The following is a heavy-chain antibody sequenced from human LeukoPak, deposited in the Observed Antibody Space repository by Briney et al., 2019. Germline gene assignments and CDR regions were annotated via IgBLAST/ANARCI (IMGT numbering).Heavy chain of an antibody. V-gene: IGHV1-3*01. J-gene: IGHJ4*02. CDR1: GYTFTTYG. CDR2: INVGNGNT. CDR3: ARDSAWLVN. D-gene: IGHD6-19*01. Sequence: ASVKVSCKASGYTFTTYGIHWVRQAPGQRLEWVGWINVGNGNTKYSEKFQGRVTITRDTSASTAYMELSSLRSEDTAVHYCARDSAWLVNWGQGTLVTVSS.